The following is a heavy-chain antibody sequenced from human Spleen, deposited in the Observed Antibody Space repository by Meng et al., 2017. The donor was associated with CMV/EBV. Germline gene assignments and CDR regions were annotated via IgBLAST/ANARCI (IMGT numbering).Heavy chain of an antibody. CDR1: GYTFTSYG. J-gene: IGHJ4*02. D-gene: IGHD2-2*01. CDR2: ISAYNGNT. V-gene: IGHV1-18*01. CDR3: ARELTSLGYYFDY. Sequence: KASGYTFTSYGIGWARQAPGQGLEWMGWISAYNGNTNYAQKFQGRVTMTTDTSTSTAYMELRSLRSDDTAVYYCARELTSLGYYFDYWGQGTLVTVSS.